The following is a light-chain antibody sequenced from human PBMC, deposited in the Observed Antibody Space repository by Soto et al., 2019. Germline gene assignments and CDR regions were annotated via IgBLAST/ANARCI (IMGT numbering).Light chain of an antibody. J-gene: IGLJ2*01. V-gene: IGLV2-14*03. CDR3: TSWPTSTTMI. CDR2: DVN. Sequence: QSALTQPASVSGSPGQSITISCTGTSSDIGAYNFVSWYQQHPGKAPKLMLYDVNIRPSGVSNRFSGSKSGNTASLTISGLQPEDEADYYCTSWPTSTTMIFAGGTKPTAL. CDR1: SSDIGAYNF.